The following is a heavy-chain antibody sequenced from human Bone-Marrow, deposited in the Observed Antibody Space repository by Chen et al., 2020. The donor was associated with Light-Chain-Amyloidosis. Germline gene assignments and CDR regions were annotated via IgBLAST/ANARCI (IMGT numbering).Heavy chain of an antibody. Sequence: QVQLQQWGAGLLKPSETLSLTCGVYGGSLSGYYWRWIRQSPGEGLEWIVEINHSGDTKYNTSLRGRVTISVDTSKNQFSLKLMSVTAADTAVYYCARRIFGIVRTAYSYYMDVWGKGTTVTVSS. V-gene: IGHV4-34*01. CDR3: ARRIFGIVRTAYSYYMDV. J-gene: IGHJ6*03. CDR2: INHSGDT. D-gene: IGHD3-3*01. CDR1: GGSLSGYY.